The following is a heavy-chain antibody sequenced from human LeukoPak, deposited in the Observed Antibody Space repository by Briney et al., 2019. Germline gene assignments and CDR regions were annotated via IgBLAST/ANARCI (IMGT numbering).Heavy chain of an antibody. Sequence: SETLSLTCTVSGGSISGSSYYWGWIRQPPGKGPEWIGSIYYSGSTYYNPSLKSRVTIFVDTSKNQFSLKLSSVTAADTAMYYCARHEGRYYFDYWGQGTLVTVSS. CDR2: IYYSGST. CDR1: GGSISGSSYY. V-gene: IGHV4-39*01. J-gene: IGHJ4*02. CDR3: ARHEGRYYFDY.